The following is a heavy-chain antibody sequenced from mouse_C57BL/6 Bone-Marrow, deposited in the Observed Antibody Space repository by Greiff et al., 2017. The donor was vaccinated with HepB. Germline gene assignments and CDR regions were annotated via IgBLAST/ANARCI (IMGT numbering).Heavy chain of an antibody. V-gene: IGHV1-76*01. CDR3: AIIYYGNYDWYFDV. J-gene: IGHJ1*03. Sequence: VQLQQSGAELVRPGASVKLSCKASGYTFTDYYINWVKQRPGQGLEWIARIYPGSGNTYYNEKFKGKATLTAEKSSSTAYMQLSSLTSEDSAVYFCAIIYYGNYDWYFDVWGTGTTVTVSS. CDR1: GYTFTDYY. CDR2: IYPGSGNT. D-gene: IGHD2-1*01.